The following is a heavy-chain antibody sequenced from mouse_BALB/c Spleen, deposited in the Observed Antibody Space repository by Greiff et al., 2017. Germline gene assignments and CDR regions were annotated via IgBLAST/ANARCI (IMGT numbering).Heavy chain of an antibody. V-gene: IGHV5-4*02. CDR1: GFTFSDYY. CDR2: ISDGGSYT. Sequence: EVMLVESGGGLVKPGGSLKLSCAASGFTFSDYYMYWVRQTPEKRLEWVATISDGGSYTYYPDSVKGRFTISRDHAKNNLYLQMSSLKSEDTAMYYCARDQDYYGSSYGYFDVWGAGTTVTVSS. CDR3: ARDQDYYGSSYGYFDV. D-gene: IGHD1-1*01. J-gene: IGHJ1*01.